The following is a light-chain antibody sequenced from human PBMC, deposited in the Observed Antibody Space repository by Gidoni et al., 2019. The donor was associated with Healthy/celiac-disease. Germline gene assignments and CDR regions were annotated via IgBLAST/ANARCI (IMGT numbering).Light chain of an antibody. Sequence: AIRMTQSPSSFSASTGDRVTITCRASQGISSYLAWYQQKPGKAPKLLIYAASTLQSGVPSRFSGSGSGTDFTLTISWLQSEDFATYYCQQYYSYLYTFGQXTKLEIK. V-gene: IGKV1-8*01. CDR2: AAS. J-gene: IGKJ2*01. CDR1: QGISSY. CDR3: QQYYSYLYT.